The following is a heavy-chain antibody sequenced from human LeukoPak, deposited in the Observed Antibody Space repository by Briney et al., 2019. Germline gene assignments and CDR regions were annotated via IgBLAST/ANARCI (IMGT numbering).Heavy chain of an antibody. CDR1: GGSFSVYY. D-gene: IGHD2-2*01. Sequence: SETLSLTCAVYGGSFSVYYWSWIRQPPGKGLGWIGDINHSGSTNYNPSLKSRVTISLDTSKNQFSLKLSSVTAADTAVYYCARGRGYCSSTSCYHLDVWGKGTTVTVSS. CDR3: ARGRGYCSSTSCYHLDV. CDR2: INHSGST. J-gene: IGHJ6*04. V-gene: IGHV4-34*01.